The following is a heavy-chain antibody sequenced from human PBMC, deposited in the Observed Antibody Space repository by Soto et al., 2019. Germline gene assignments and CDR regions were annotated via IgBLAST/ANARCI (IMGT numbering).Heavy chain of an antibody. J-gene: IGHJ5*02. D-gene: IGHD3-10*01. Sequence: PSETLSLTCAVSGGSISSGGYYWSWIRQHPGKGLEWIGYIYYSGSTNYNPSLKSRVTISVDTSKNQFSLKLSSVTAADTAVYYCARARLSRSWWFDPWGQGTLVTVSS. CDR3: ARARLSRSWWFDP. V-gene: IGHV4-61*08. CDR2: IYYSGST. CDR1: GGSISSGGYY.